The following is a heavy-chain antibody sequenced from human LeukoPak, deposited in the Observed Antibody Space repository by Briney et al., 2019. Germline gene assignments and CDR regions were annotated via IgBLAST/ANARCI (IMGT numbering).Heavy chain of an antibody. CDR3: TRQIAVAGSEDY. J-gene: IGHJ4*02. Sequence: PGGSLRLSCAASGFAFSGSAMHWVRQASGKGLEWVGRIRSKANSYATAYAASVKGRFTISRDDSKNTAYLQMNSLKTEDTAVHYCTRQIAVAGSEDYWGQGTLVTVSS. CDR2: IRSKANSYAT. D-gene: IGHD6-19*01. CDR1: GFAFSGSA. V-gene: IGHV3-73*01.